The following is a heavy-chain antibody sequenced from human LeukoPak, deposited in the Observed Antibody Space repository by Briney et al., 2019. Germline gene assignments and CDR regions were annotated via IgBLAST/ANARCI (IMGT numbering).Heavy chain of an antibody. V-gene: IGHV3-30*02. CDR1: GFTFSSYG. D-gene: IGHD3-22*01. Sequence: PRGSLRLSCAASGFTFSSYGMHWVRQAPGKGLEWVAFIRYDGSNKYYADSVKGRFTISRDNSKNTLYLQMNSLRAEDTAVYYCAKWDYYDSSAPYWGQGTLVTVSS. J-gene: IGHJ4*02. CDR2: IRYDGSNK. CDR3: AKWDYYDSSAPY.